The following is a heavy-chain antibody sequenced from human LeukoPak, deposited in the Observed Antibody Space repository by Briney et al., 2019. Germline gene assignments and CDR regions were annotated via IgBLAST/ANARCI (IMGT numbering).Heavy chain of an antibody. D-gene: IGHD3-3*01. J-gene: IGHJ4*02. CDR3: ARAGTGYYDFWSGYYTSVYFDY. V-gene: IGHV3-53*01. CDR2: IHSGGNT. Sequence: GGSLRLSWAASAFTTSINYVRWARQPARRGLGWGTVIHSGGNTYYADSVKGRYTLSRDNAKNTLYLELNSLRAEDTAVYYCARAGTGYYDFWSGYYTSVYFDYWGQGTLVTVSS. CDR1: AFTTSINY.